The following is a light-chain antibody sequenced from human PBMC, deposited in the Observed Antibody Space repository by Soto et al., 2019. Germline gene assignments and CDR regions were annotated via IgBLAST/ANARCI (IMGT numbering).Light chain of an antibody. J-gene: IGKJ3*01. CDR1: QNIRNY. CDR2: SAS. V-gene: IGKV1-39*01. CDR3: HQSYSDPF. Sequence: DIQMTQSPSSLSASIGDRVTITCRASQNIRNYLNWYQQKPGQAPNLLIYSASSLQSGVPSRFSGSGSGTDFSLTISGLQPEDFATYYCHQSYSDPFFGPGTKVDV.